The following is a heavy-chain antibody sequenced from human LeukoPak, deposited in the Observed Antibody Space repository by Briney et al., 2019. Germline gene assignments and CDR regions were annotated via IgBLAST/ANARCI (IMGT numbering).Heavy chain of an antibody. Sequence: GEPLRLSCAASRFTFSSYAMSWVRQAPGKGLEWVSVISGSGDNTYYADSVKGRFTISRDNSKNTLYLQMNSLRAEDTAVYYCAKDTDYYDSSGYYLGWGQGTLVTVSS. CDR1: RFTFSSYA. V-gene: IGHV3-23*01. D-gene: IGHD3-22*01. CDR2: ISGSGDNT. J-gene: IGHJ4*02. CDR3: AKDTDYYDSSGYYLG.